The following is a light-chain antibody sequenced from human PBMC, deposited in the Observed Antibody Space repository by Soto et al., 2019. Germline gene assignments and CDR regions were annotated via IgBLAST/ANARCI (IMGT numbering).Light chain of an antibody. Sequence: EIVLTQSPATLSLYPGERATLPCRASRSVGSNLAWYQQKPGQAPGLLIYGASTRATGIPARFSGSGSGTEFTLTISSLQSEDFAVYSCQQYNDWPPLTFGGGTKVDIK. J-gene: IGKJ4*01. CDR2: GAS. CDR1: RSVGSN. CDR3: QQYNDWPPLT. V-gene: IGKV3-15*01.